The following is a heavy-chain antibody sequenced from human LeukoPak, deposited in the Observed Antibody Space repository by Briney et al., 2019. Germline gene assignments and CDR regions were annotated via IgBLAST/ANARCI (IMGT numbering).Heavy chain of an antibody. CDR2: MKTVGRTT. V-gene: IGHV3-74*01. J-gene: IGHJ3*02. Sequence: AESLTLSCAVAGLSLSSHWMHWVRQAPGKGMGWVSYMKTVGRTTTYAGSMKGRFSISRDNAKNTLYLQMNSLRAEDTAMYYCARGSYYAFDMWGQGTMVTVSS. CDR1: GLSLSSHW. CDR3: ARGSYYAFDM. D-gene: IGHD3-10*01.